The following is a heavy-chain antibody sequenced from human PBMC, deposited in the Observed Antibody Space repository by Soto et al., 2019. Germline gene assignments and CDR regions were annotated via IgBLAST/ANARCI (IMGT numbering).Heavy chain of an antibody. CDR3: ARLSSGWHFDY. Sequence: ASETLSLTCTVSGGSISSSSYYWGWIRQPPGKGLEWIGSIYYSGSTYYNPSLKSRVTISVDTSKNQFSLKLSSVTAADTAVYYCARLSSGWHFDYWGQGTLVTVSS. J-gene: IGHJ4*02. CDR2: IYYSGST. D-gene: IGHD6-19*01. CDR1: GGSISSSSYY. V-gene: IGHV4-39*01.